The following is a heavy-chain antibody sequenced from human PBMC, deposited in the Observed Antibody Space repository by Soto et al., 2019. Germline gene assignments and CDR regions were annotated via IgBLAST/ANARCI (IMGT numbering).Heavy chain of an antibody. CDR3: AKERTSSTYDGMDV. Sequence: EVQLLESGGGLIQPGGSLRLSCAGSGFTFSDYGMNWVRQAPGKGLEWVSGLTWGGSAYYAEFVRGRFTISRDNSKSILYVQMNSLRVEDTAVYYCAKERTSSTYDGMDVWGQGTPVTVSS. CDR1: GFTFSDYG. V-gene: IGHV3-23*01. D-gene: IGHD6-6*01. J-gene: IGHJ6*02. CDR2: LTWGGSA.